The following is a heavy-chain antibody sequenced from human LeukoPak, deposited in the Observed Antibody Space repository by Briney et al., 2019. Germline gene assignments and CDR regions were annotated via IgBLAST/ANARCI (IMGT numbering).Heavy chain of an antibody. V-gene: IGHV3-7*01. CDR2: IKQDGSEK. J-gene: IGHJ5*02. CDR1: GIIITSYW. CDR3: ARDSQANWFDP. Sequence: GGSLRLSCAASGIIITSYWMSWVRQTPGKGLEWVANIKQDGSEKNYVDSVKGRFTIFRDNARNSLYLQMNSLRAEDTAVYYCARDSQANWFDPWGQGTLVTVSS.